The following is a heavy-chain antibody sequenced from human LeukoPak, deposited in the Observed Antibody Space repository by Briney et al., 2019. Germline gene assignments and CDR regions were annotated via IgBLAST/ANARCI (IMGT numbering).Heavy chain of an antibody. CDR3: ARLEGIAAAGY. V-gene: IGHV4-39*01. D-gene: IGHD6-13*01. CDR1: GGSISSSSYY. CDR2: IYYSRST. Sequence: PSETLSLTCTVSGGSISSSSYYWGWIRQPPGKGLEWIGSIYYSRSTYYNPSLKSRVTISVDTSKNQFALKLCSVTAADTAVYYCARLEGIAAAGYWGQGTLVTVSS. J-gene: IGHJ4*02.